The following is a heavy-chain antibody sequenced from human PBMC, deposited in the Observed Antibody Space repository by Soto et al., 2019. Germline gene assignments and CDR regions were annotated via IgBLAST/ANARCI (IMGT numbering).Heavy chain of an antibody. Sequence: KPSETLSLTCTVSGGSISSGDYYWSWIRQHPGKGLEWIGYIYYSGRSYFNPSLKSRVTISVDTSKNQFSLNLSSVTAADTAVFYCARVQLWKYYYNGMDVWGQGTTVT. D-gene: IGHD5-18*01. CDR3: ARVQLWKYYYNGMDV. CDR1: GGSISSGDYY. J-gene: IGHJ6*02. CDR2: IYYSGRS. V-gene: IGHV4-31*03.